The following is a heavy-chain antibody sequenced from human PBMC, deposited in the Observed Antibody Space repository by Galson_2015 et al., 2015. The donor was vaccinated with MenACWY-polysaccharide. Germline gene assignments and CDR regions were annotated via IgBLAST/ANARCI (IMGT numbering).Heavy chain of an antibody. CDR1: GYNFPKYP. J-gene: IGHJ4*02. CDR3: VRGTGADH. CDR2: INAGSDDT. Sequence: SVKVSCKASGYNFPKYPMHWVRQAPGQGLEWMGCINAGSDDTEYSQNFQGRVTITRDTSANTAYMELSSLTSEDTAVYFCVRGTGADHWGQGTLVTVSS. D-gene: IGHD3/OR15-3a*01. V-gene: IGHV1-3*01.